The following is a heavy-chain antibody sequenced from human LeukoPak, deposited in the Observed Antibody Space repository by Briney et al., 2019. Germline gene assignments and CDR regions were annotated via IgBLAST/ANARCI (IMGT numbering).Heavy chain of an antibody. CDR1: GYTFTSYY. Sequence: ASVKVSCKASGYTFTSYYVHWVRQAPGQGLQWMGVINPSGGSTSYVQKFQGRVTMTRDMSTSTVYMELSSLRSEDTAVYYCARGRRITIFGVVINLSNYFDYWGQGTLVTVSS. J-gene: IGHJ4*02. D-gene: IGHD3-3*01. CDR3: ARGRRITIFGVVINLSNYFDY. CDR2: INPSGGST. V-gene: IGHV1-46*01.